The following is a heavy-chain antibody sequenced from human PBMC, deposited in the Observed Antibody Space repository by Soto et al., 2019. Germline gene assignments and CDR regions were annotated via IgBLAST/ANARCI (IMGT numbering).Heavy chain of an antibody. D-gene: IGHD2-2*01. CDR3: VRLVGNSWLDF. CDR2: TYFRSKWYN. CDR1: GDSVSSNRFT. J-gene: IGHJ5*01. V-gene: IGHV6-1*01. Sequence: PSQTLSLTCVISGDSVSSNRFTWNWIRQSPSRGLEWLGRTYFRSKWYNDYAESVRSRITIDPDTSKNQFSLHLNSVTPEDTAVYYCVRLVGNSWLDFWGQGTLVTVSS.